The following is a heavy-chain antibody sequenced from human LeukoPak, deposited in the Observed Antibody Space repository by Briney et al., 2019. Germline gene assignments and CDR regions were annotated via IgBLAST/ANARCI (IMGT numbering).Heavy chain of an antibody. D-gene: IGHD6-13*01. CDR3: ARDGPGRVSPDY. J-gene: IGHJ4*02. Sequence: QPGGSLRLSCAASGFTLSSYGMHWVRQAPGKGLEWVAVIWYDGSNKYYADSVKGRFTISRDNSKNTLYLQMNSLRAEDTAVYYCARDGPGRVSPDYWGQGTLVTVSS. V-gene: IGHV3-33*01. CDR2: IWYDGSNK. CDR1: GFTLSSYG.